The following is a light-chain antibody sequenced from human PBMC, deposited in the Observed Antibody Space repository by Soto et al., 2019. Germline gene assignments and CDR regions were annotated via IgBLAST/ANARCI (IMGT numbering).Light chain of an antibody. Sequence: EIVMTQSPATLSVPPGERATLSCRASPNIISNLAWYQQKPGQAPRLLIYGASSRATGIPDRFSGSGSGTDFTLTISRLEPEDFAVYYCQQRSNWPPITFGQGTRLEIK. J-gene: IGKJ5*01. V-gene: IGKV3D-20*02. CDR1: PNIISN. CDR2: GAS. CDR3: QQRSNWPPIT.